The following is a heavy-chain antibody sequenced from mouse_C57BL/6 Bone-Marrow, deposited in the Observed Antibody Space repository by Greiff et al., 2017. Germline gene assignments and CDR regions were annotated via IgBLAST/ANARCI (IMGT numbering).Heavy chain of an antibody. J-gene: IGHJ2*01. CDR2: IYPSDSET. V-gene: IGHV1-61*01. D-gene: IGHD2-3*01. Sequence: VQLQQPGAELVRPGSSVKLSCKASGYTFTSYWMDWVKQRPGQGLEWIGNIYPSDSETHYNQEFKDKATLTVDKSSSTAYLQLSSLTSEDSAVYYFARRNDGYYGDFDYGGQGTTLTVSS. CDR3: ARRNDGYYGDFDY. CDR1: GYTFTSYW.